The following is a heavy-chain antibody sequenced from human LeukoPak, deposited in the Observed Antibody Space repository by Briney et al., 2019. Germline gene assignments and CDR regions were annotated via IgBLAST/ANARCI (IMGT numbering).Heavy chain of an antibody. V-gene: IGHV1-46*01. J-gene: IGHJ4*02. CDR1: GYTFTSYY. CDR3: ARNPPLWFGEID. CDR2: INPSDGST. D-gene: IGHD3-10*01. Sequence: ASVKVSCKASGYTFTSYYMHWVRQAPGQGLEWMGIINPSDGSTGYAQKFQGRVNMTRDTSTSTVYMELSSLRFEDTAVYYCARNPPLWFGEIDWGQGTLVTVSS.